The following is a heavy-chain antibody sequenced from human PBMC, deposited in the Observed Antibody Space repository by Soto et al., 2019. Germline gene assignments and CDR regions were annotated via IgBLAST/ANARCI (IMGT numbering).Heavy chain of an antibody. J-gene: IGHJ4*02. CDR3: ARGSRPHYGSGSYFHY. CDR2: ISSRSSYI. D-gene: IGHD3-10*01. CDR1: GFTLSSYS. V-gene: IGHV3-21*01. Sequence: GGSLRLSCAASGFTLSSYSMNWVRQAPGKGLEWVSSISSRSSYIYYADSVKGRFTISRDNAKNSLFLQMNSLRAEDTAVYYCARGSRPHYGSGSYFHYWGQGTLVTVSS.